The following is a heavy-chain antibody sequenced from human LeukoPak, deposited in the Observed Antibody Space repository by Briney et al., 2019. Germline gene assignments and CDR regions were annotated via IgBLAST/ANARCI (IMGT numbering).Heavy chain of an antibody. CDR2: IYYSGST. V-gene: IGHV4-61*01. Sequence: SETLSLTCTVSGGSVNSGNYYWSWIRQPPGKGLEWIGYIYYSGSTNYNPSLKSRVTISVDTSKNQFSLKLSSVTAADTAVYYCAREGYAFDIWGQGTMVTVSS. CDR1: GGSVNSGNYY. CDR3: AREGYAFDI. J-gene: IGHJ3*02.